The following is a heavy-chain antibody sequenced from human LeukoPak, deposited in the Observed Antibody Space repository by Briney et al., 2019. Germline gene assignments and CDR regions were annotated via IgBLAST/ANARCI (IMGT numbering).Heavy chain of an antibody. D-gene: IGHD3-16*01. CDR3: ARGYVGNDY. CDR1: GYTFTGYY. Sequence: ASVKVSCKASGYTFTGYYMHWVRQAPGQGLEWMGWMNPNSGNTGYAQKFQGRVTMTRNTSISTAYMELSSLRSEDTAVYYCARGYVGNDYWGQGTLVTVSS. V-gene: IGHV1-8*02. CDR2: MNPNSGNT. J-gene: IGHJ4*02.